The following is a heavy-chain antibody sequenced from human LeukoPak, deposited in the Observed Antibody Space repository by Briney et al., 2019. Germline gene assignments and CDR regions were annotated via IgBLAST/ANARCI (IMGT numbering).Heavy chain of an antibody. CDR1: GGTFGSYA. J-gene: IGHJ6*03. CDR2: IIPIFGTA. D-gene: IGHD1-26*01. V-gene: IGHV1-69*05. Sequence: SVKVSCKASGGTFGSYAISWVRQAPGQGLEWMGGIIPIFGTANYAQKFQGRVTITTDESTSTAYMELSSLRSEDTAVYYCARVRAVGATTNYYYMDVWGKGTTVTVSS. CDR3: ARVRAVGATTNYYYMDV.